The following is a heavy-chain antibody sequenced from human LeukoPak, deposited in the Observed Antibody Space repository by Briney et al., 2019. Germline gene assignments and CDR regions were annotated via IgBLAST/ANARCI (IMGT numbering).Heavy chain of an antibody. CDR1: GGSISSYY. CDR2: INHSGST. V-gene: IGHV4-34*01. CDR3: ARGLGIASAGTSLDY. Sequence: PSETLSLTCTVSGGSISSYYWSWIRQPPGKGLEWIGEINHSGSTNYNPSLQSRVPISVDTSKNQFSLKLTSVTAADTAVYYCARGLGIASAGTSLDYWGQGTLVTVSS. D-gene: IGHD6-13*01. J-gene: IGHJ4*02.